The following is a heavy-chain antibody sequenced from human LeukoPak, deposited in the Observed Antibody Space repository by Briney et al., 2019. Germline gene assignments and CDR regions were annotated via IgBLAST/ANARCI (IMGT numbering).Heavy chain of an antibody. CDR3: ARESSPGSVYYYYYMDV. V-gene: IGHV1-69*13. CDR2: IIPIFGTA. CDR1: GGTFSSYA. D-gene: IGHD6-25*01. J-gene: IGHJ6*03. Sequence: ASVKVSCKASGGTFSSYAISWVRQAPGQGLEWMGGIIPIFGTANYAQKFQGRVTITADESTSTAYMELSSLRSEDTAVYYCARESSPGSVYYYYYMDVWGKGTTVTVSS.